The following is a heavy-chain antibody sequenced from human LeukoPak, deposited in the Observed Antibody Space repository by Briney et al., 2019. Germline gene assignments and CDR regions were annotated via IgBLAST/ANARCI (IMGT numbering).Heavy chain of an antibody. CDR2: IIPIFGTA. CDR1: GGTFSSYA. Sequence: SVKVSCKASGGTFSSYAISWVRQAPGQGLEWMGGIIPIFGTANYAQKFQGRVTITADESTSTAYMELSSLRSEDAAVYYCARDSGAMDYDILTGYYPIDYWGQGTLVTVSS. CDR3: ARDSGAMDYDILTGYYPIDY. J-gene: IGHJ4*02. V-gene: IGHV1-69*13. D-gene: IGHD3-9*01.